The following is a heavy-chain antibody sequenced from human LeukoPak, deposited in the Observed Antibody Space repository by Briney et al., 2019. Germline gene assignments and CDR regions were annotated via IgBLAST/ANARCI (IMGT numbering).Heavy chain of an antibody. D-gene: IGHD1-1*01. CDR3: ASTTGTTEGGFDY. CDR1: GYTFRNYG. CDR2: ISPYNGNT. V-gene: IGHV1-18*01. J-gene: IGHJ4*02. Sequence: ASVKVSCKTSGYTFRNYGITWVRQIPGQGLEWMGWISPYNGNTNYAQKFQGRVTITADESTSTAYMELSSLRSEDTAVYYCASTTGTTEGGFDYWGQGTLVTVSS.